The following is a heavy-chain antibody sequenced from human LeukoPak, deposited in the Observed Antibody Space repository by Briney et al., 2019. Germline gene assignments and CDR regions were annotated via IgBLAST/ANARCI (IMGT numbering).Heavy chain of an antibody. V-gene: IGHV3-23*01. CDR1: GFTFSKYA. Sequence: GGSLRLYCTASGFTFSKYAMSWLRQAPGKGLEWVSTMSGSDGGTYYADSVKGRFTISRDNSKNTLYLQMNSLRVEDAAIYYCAKGRGYCTGGSCYSDYWGQGTLVTVSS. CDR2: MSGSDGGT. J-gene: IGHJ4*02. D-gene: IGHD2-15*01. CDR3: AKGRGYCTGGSCYSDY.